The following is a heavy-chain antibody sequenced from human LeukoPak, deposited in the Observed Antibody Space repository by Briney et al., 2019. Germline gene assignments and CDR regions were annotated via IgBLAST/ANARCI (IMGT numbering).Heavy chain of an antibody. Sequence: SETLSLTCTVSGGSISSGDYYWSWIRQPPVKGLEWIGYIYYSGSTYYNPSLKSRVTISVDTSKNQFSLKLSSVTAADTAVYYCARTYSSSWYDYWGQGTLVTVSS. V-gene: IGHV4-30-4*01. CDR2: IYYSGST. J-gene: IGHJ4*02. CDR1: GGSISSGDYY. D-gene: IGHD6-13*01. CDR3: ARTYSSSWYDY.